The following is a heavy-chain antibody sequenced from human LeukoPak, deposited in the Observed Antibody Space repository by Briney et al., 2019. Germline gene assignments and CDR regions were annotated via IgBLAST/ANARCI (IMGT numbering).Heavy chain of an antibody. CDR2: IGSNSVPT. V-gene: IGHV3-23*01. Sequence: GGSLRLSCAASGFTFSSYSMNWVRQAPGEGLEWVSGIGSNSVPTVYADSVKGRFTISRDNSKSMLYPQMDSLRVEDTAVYYCAKHCSGYCNTASEKRFDPWGQGTLVTVSS. J-gene: IGHJ5*02. CDR3: AKHCSGYCNTASEKRFDP. D-gene: IGHD2-2*03. CDR1: GFTFSSYS.